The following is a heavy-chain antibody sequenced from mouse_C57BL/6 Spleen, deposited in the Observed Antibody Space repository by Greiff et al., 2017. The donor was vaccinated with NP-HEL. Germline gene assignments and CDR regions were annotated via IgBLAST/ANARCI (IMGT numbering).Heavy chain of an antibody. CDR2: IYPGSGNT. J-gene: IGHJ4*01. CDR3: ARGGSYDGYYEGMDY. CDR1: GYSFTSYY. Sequence: VHLVESGPELVKPGASVKISCKASGYSFTSYYIHWVKQRPGQGLEWIGWIYPGSGNTKYNEKFKGKATLTADTSSSTAYMQLSSLTSEDSAVYYCARGGSYDGYYEGMDYWGQGTSVTVSS. D-gene: IGHD2-3*01. V-gene: IGHV1-66*01.